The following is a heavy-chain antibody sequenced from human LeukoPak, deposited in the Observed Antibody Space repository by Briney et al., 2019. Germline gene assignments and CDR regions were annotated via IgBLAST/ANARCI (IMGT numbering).Heavy chain of an antibody. CDR3: ARDPSLTTGYYYYMDV. Sequence: GGSLRLSCAASGFTFRTYWMNWVRQAPGKGLEWVANIKEDGNEKYYVESVKGRFTISRDNAKKALYLQMNSLRAEDTAVYYCARDPSLTTGYYYYMDVWGKGTTVTVSS. V-gene: IGHV3-7*01. CDR2: IKEDGNEK. CDR1: GFTFRTYW. D-gene: IGHD2-8*02. J-gene: IGHJ6*03.